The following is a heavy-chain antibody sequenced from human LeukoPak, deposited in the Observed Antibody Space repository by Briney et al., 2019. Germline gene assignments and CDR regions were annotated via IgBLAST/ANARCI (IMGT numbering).Heavy chain of an antibody. V-gene: IGHV3-30*18. J-gene: IGHJ6*02. CDR1: GFTFSSCG. D-gene: IGHD2-2*01. CDR2: ISYDGSNK. Sequence: GGSLRLSCAASGFTFSSCGMHWVRQAPGKGLEWVAVISYDGSNKYYADSVKGRFTISRDNSKNTLYLQMNSLRAEDTAVYYCAKFGLGYCSSTSCYADYYYGMDVWGQGTTVTVSS. CDR3: AKFGLGYCSSTSCYADYYYGMDV.